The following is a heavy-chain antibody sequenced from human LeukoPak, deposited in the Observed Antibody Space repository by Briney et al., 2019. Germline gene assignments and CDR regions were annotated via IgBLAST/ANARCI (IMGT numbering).Heavy chain of an antibody. J-gene: IGHJ4*02. V-gene: IGHV1-2*02. D-gene: IGHD5-24*01. Sequence: ASVKVSCKASGYTFTGYYMHWVRQAPGQGLEWMGWIDPNSGGTNYAQKFQGRVTMTRDTSISTAYMELSRLRSDDTAVYYCAREEDGYNEPFDYWGQGTLVTVSS. CDR3: AREEDGYNEPFDY. CDR1: GYTFTGYY. CDR2: IDPNSGGT.